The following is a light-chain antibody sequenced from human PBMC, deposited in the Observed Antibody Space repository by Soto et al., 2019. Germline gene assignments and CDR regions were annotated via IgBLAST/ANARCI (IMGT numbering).Light chain of an antibody. J-gene: IGKJ4*01. V-gene: IGKV1-16*02. CDR1: QVIRDS. CDR3: RQDTSYPPA. Sequence: DIQMTQSPSSLSASVGDRVTITCRASQVIRDSLAWFQQKPGKVPKSLIYAASTLQSGVPSKFRGSGSGPDVTLTISSLQPEDVATYYCRQDTSYPPAFGGGTKVEI. CDR2: AAS.